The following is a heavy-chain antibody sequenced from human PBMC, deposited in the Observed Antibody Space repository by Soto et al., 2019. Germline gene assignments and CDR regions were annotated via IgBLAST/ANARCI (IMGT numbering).Heavy chain of an antibody. J-gene: IGHJ4*02. CDR3: ATDRAYFDH. Sequence: GGSLRLSCAASGFIFSSSGMHWVRQAPGKGLEWVAVIWFDGSKKDYADSVKGRFTISRDNSKNTLFLQLNSLRADDTAVYYCATDRAYFDHWGQGTLVTVSS. CDR1: GFIFSSSG. CDR2: IWFDGSKK. V-gene: IGHV3-33*01.